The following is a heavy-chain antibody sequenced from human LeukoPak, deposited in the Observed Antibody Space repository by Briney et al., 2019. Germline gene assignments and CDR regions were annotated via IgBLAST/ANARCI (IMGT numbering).Heavy chain of an antibody. CDR1: GYTFTSYD. D-gene: IGHD3-3*02. J-gene: IGHJ6*03. CDR3: ARGISSRSIFGVVIHYYYYYMDV. CDR2: MNPNSGNT. Sequence: EASVKVSCKASGYTFTSYDINWVRQATGQGLEWMGWMNPNSGNTGYAQKFQGRVTITRNTSISTAYMELSSLRSEDTAVYYCARGISSRSIFGVVIHYYYYYMDVWGKGTTVTVSS. V-gene: IGHV1-8*03.